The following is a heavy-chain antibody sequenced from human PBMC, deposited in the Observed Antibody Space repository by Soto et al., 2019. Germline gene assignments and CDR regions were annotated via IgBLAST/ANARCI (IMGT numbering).Heavy chain of an antibody. Sequence: EVQLVESGGDLVQPGGSLRLSCAASGFTFSSYWMHWVRQAPGKELVWVSRIIGDGSSTNSADSLQGRFTISRDNAKSTLYLQINSLRAEDTAVYYCARGKTNVYALDVWGQGTAVTVS. V-gene: IGHV3-74*01. CDR3: ARGKTNVYALDV. CDR2: IIGDGSST. CDR1: GFTFSSYW. J-gene: IGHJ6*02.